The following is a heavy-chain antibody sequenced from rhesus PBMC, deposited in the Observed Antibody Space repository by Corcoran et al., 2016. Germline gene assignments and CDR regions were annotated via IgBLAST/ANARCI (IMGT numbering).Heavy chain of an antibody. CDR3: VKDLPGSNGGFDS. Sequence: EVQLVESGGGLVQPGGSLRLSCVASGFTFSDCFMYWVRQAPGKGLEWISTLTNNGDQTYYADSVLGHFTISRDNSRNTLSLQMNSLRTEDTAVYYCVKDLPGSNGGFDSWGQGVLVTVSS. J-gene: IGHJ4*01. V-gene: IGHV3S25*01. CDR2: LTNNGDQT. D-gene: IGHD4-29*01. CDR1: GFTFSDCF.